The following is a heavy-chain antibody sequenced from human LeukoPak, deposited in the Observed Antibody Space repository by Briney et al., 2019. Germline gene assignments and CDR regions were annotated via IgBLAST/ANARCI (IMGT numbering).Heavy chain of an antibody. D-gene: IGHD3-22*01. CDR2: VNGNGGST. Sequence: GGSLRLSCAASGFSFSTYAMSWVRQAPGKGLEWVSGVNGNGGSTSYADSVKGRFTIFRDNSKNTLNLQMNSLRAEDTAVYYCAKSGRVFDTSGYYWFPNWGQGILVTVSS. V-gene: IGHV3-23*01. J-gene: IGHJ4*02. CDR1: GFSFSTYA. CDR3: AKSGRVFDTSGYYWFPN.